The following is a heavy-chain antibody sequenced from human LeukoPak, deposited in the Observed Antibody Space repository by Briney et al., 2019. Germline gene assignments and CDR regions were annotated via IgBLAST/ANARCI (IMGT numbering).Heavy chain of an antibody. D-gene: IGHD6-25*01. CDR1: GFTFTDYW. Sequence: GGSLRLSCAASGFTFTDYWMHWARQTPGKGLVWVSRITIDGSDTTYADSVKGRFTISRDNAKNSLYLQMNSLRAEDTAVYYCARFYSSGSFGAFDIWGQGTMVTVSS. V-gene: IGHV3-74*01. CDR2: ITIDGSDT. CDR3: ARFYSSGSFGAFDI. J-gene: IGHJ3*02.